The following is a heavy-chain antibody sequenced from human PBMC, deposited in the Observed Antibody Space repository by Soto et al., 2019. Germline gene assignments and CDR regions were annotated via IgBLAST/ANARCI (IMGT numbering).Heavy chain of an antibody. CDR3: ARIPNYSSGYSEFDP. Sequence: QVQLVQSGAEVKKPGSSVKVSCKASGGTFSSYSISWVRQAPGQGLEWMGGIIPIFGTANYAQKFHGRVTITADDSTSTASLELSSLRSEDTVVYYCARIPNYSSGYSEFDPWGQGPLVTVSS. J-gene: IGHJ5*02. CDR1: GGTFSSYS. D-gene: IGHD3-22*01. V-gene: IGHV1-69*01. CDR2: IIPIFGTA.